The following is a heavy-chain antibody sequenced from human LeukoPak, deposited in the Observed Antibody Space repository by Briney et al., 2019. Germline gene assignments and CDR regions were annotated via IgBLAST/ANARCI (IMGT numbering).Heavy chain of an antibody. D-gene: IGHD3-3*01. CDR1: GGTFSSYA. CDR3: ARASLRTYYDFWSGYYIDHFDY. Sequence: ASVKVSCEASGGTFSSYAISWVRQAPGQGLEWMGGIIPIFGTANYAQKFQGRVTITADESTSTAYMELSSLRSEDTAVYYCARASLRTYYDFWSGYYIDHFDYWGQGTLVTVSS. J-gene: IGHJ4*02. CDR2: IIPIFGTA. V-gene: IGHV1-69*13.